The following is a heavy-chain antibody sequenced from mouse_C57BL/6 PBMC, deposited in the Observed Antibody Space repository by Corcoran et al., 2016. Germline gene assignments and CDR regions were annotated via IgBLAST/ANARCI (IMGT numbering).Heavy chain of an antibody. J-gene: IGHJ1*03. CDR1: GYAFSSYW. CDR2: IYPGDGDT. Sequence: HVQLQQSGAELVKPGASVKISCKASGYAFSSYWMNWVKQRPGKGLEWIGQIYPGDGDTNYNGKFKGKATLTADKSSSTAYMQLSSLTSEDSAVYFCARGGYGNYWYFDVWGTGTTVTVSS. V-gene: IGHV1-80*01. CDR3: ARGGYGNYWYFDV. D-gene: IGHD2-10*02.